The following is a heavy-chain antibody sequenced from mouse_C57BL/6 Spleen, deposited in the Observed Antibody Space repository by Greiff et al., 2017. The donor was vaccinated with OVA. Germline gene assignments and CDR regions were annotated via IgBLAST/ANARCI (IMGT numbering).Heavy chain of an antibody. D-gene: IGHD3-2*02. Sequence: EVMLVESEGGLVQPGSSMKLSCTASGFTFSDYYMAWVRQVPEKGLEWVANINYDGSSTYYLDSLKSRFIISRDNAKNILYLQMSSLKSEDTATYYCARDGSGYNYAMDYWGQGTSVTVSS. CDR1: GFTFSDYY. V-gene: IGHV5-16*01. CDR3: ARDGSGYNYAMDY. CDR2: INYDGSST. J-gene: IGHJ4*01.